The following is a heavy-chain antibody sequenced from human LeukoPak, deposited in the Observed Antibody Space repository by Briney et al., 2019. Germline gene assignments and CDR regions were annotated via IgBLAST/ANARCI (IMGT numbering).Heavy chain of an antibody. J-gene: IGHJ4*02. CDR1: GFTFSSYG. Sequence: GGSLRLSCAASGFTFSSYGMHWVRQAPGKGLEWVAVIWYDGSNKYYADSVKGRFTISRDNSKNTLYLQMNSLRAEDTAVYYCARASSSWQFDYWGQGTPVTVTS. D-gene: IGHD6-13*01. CDR2: IWYDGSNK. V-gene: IGHV3-33*01. CDR3: ARASSSWQFDY.